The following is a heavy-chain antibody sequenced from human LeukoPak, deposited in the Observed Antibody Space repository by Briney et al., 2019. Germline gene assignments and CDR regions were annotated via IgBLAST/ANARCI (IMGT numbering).Heavy chain of an antibody. J-gene: IGHJ4*02. D-gene: IGHD5-24*01. CDR3: TTERWLQFRLYYFDY. CDR1: GSTFSNAW. CDR2: IKSKTDGGTT. Sequence: GGSLRLSCAASGSTFSNAWMSWVRQAPGKGLEWVGRIKSKTDGGTTDYAAPVKGRFTISRDDSKNTLYLQMNSLKTEDTAVYYCTTERWLQFRLYYFDYWGQGTLVTVSS. V-gene: IGHV3-15*01.